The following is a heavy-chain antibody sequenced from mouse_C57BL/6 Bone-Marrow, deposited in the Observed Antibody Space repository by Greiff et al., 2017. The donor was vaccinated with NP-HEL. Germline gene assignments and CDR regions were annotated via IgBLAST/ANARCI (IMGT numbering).Heavy chain of an antibody. CDR2: ISSGGSYT. Sequence: EVKLMESGGDLVKPGGSLKLSCAASGFTFSSYGMSWVRQTPDKRLEWVATISSGGSYTYYPDSVKGRFTISRDKAKNTLYLQMCRLKSEDTAMYYFARPGGDAMDYRGQGPSVTVSS. V-gene: IGHV5-6*01. CDR1: GFTFSSYG. J-gene: IGHJ4*01. CDR3: ARPGGDAMDY.